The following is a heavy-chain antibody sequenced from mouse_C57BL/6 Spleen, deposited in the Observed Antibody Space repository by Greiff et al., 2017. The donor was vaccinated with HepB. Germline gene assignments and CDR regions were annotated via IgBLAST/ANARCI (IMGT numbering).Heavy chain of an antibody. CDR1: GYTFTSYW. Sequence: VQLQQSGAELAKPGASVKLSCKASGYTFTSYWMHWVKQRPGQGLEWIGYINPSSGYTKYNQKFKDKATLTADKSSSTAYMQLSSLTYEDSAVYYCARGDYDYGGYFDYWGQGTTLTVSS. CDR3: ARGDYDYGGYFDY. CDR2: INPSSGYT. J-gene: IGHJ2*01. D-gene: IGHD2-4*01. V-gene: IGHV1-7*01.